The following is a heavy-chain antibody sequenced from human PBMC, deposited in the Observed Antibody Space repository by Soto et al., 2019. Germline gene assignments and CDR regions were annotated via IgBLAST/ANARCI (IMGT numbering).Heavy chain of an antibody. CDR1: GYTLTELS. D-gene: IGHD5-12*01. J-gene: IGHJ6*03. CDR2: FDPEDGET. V-gene: IGHV1-24*01. CDR3: ARDPRLDYNLYYYYYCMDV. Sequence: ASVKGSCKVSGYTLTELSMHWLRQAPGKGLEWMGGFDPEDGETIYAQKFQGRVTMTEDTSTDTAYMELSSLRSDDTAVYYCARDPRLDYNLYYYYYCMDVWGKGTTVTVSS.